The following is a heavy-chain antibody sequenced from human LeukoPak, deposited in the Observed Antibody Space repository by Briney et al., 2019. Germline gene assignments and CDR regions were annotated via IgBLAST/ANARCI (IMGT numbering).Heavy chain of an antibody. V-gene: IGHV4-34*01. J-gene: IGHJ5*02. CDR2: INHSGST. CDR3: ARGRITMVRGVNLNWFDP. CDR1: GGSFSGYY. Sequence: PSETLSLTCAVYGGSFSGYYWSWIRQPPGKGLEWIGEINHSGSTNYNPSLKSRVTISVDTSKNQFSLKLSSVTAADTAVYYCARGRITMVRGVNLNWFDPWGQGTLVTVSS. D-gene: IGHD3-10*01.